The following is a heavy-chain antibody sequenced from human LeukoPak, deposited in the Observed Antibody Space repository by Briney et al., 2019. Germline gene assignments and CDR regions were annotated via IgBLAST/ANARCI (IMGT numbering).Heavy chain of an antibody. J-gene: IGHJ4*02. CDR2: TVNGGST. CDR3: VRDQNF. V-gene: IGHV3-53*01. CDR1: GFTVSSNY. Sequence: GGSLKLSCAASGFTVSSNYMSWVRQAPGKGLEWVSVTVNGGSTYYSDSVKGRFTVSGDNSKNTLYIQMNSLRAEDTAVYYCVRDQNFWGQGTLVTVSS.